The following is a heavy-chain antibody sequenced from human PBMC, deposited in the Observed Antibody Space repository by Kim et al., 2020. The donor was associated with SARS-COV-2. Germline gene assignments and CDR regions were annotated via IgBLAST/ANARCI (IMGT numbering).Heavy chain of an antibody. CDR3: ARGTTSPGKAFDI. D-gene: IGHD4-17*01. CDR1: GGSISYYY. V-gene: IGHV4-59*13. CDR2: IYYSGST. Sequence: SETLSLTCTVSGGSISYYYWSWIRQPPGKGLEWIGYIYYSGSTYYNPSLKSRVTISVDTSKNQFSLKLSSVTAADTAVYYCARGTTSPGKAFDIWGQGTMVTGSS. J-gene: IGHJ3*02.